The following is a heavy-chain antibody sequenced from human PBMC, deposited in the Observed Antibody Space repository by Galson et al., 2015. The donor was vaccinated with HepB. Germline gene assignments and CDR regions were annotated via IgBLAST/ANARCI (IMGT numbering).Heavy chain of an antibody. Sequence: SVKVSCKASGYTFTGYYMHWVRQAPGQGLEWMGWINPNSGGTNYAQKFQGRVTMTRDTSISTAYMELSRLRSDDTAVYYCARATGLGVPAAIRLEFDYWGQGTLVTVSS. D-gene: IGHD2-2*02. CDR1: GYTFTGYY. V-gene: IGHV1-2*02. J-gene: IGHJ4*02. CDR2: INPNSGGT. CDR3: ARATGLGVPAAIRLEFDY.